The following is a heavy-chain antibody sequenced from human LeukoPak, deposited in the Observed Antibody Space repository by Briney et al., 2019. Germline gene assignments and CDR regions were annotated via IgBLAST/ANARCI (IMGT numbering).Heavy chain of an antibody. CDR2: INHSGST. J-gene: IGHJ4*02. CDR1: GGSFSGYY. CDR3: ARRRQWLVSPDY. Sequence: SETLSLTCAVYGGSFSGYYWSWIRQPPGKGLEWIGEINHSGSTNYNPSLKSRVTISVDTSKNQFSLKLSSVTAAGTAVYYCARRRQWLVSPDYWGQGTLVTVSS. V-gene: IGHV4-34*01. D-gene: IGHD6-19*01.